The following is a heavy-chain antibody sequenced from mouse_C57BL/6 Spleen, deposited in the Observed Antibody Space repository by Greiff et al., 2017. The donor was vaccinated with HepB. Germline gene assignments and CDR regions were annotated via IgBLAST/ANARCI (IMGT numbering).Heavy chain of an antibody. V-gene: IGHV1-15*01. CDR1: GYTFTDYE. D-gene: IGHD2-5*01. J-gene: IGHJ2*01. CDR3: TRSLYYSNYPFFDY. CDR2: IDPETGGT. Sequence: QVHVKQSGAELVRPGASVTLSCKASGYTFTDYEMHWVKQTPVHGLEWIGAIDPETGGTAYNQKFKGKAILTADKSSSTAYMELRSLTSEDSAVYYCTRSLYYSNYPFFDYWGQGTTLTVSS.